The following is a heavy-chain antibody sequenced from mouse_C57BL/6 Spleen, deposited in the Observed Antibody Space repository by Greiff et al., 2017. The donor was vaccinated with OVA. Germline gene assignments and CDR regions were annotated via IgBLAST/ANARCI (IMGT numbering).Heavy chain of an antibody. CDR1: GFSLTSYG. Sequence: QVQLQQSGPGLVQPSQSLSITCTVSGFSLTSYGVHWVRQSPGKGLEWLGVIWSGGSTDYNAAFISRLSISKDNSKSQVFFKMNSLQADDTAIYYCARGYGNYVFFDYWGQGTTLTVSS. D-gene: IGHD2-1*01. CDR2: IWSGGST. J-gene: IGHJ2*01. CDR3: ARGYGNYVFFDY. V-gene: IGHV2-2*01.